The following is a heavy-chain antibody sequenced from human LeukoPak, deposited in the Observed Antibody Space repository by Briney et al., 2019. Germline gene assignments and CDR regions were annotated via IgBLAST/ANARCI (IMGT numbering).Heavy chain of an antibody. CDR2: IIPIFGIA. CDR3: ARTQAVTIFGVVTLGYYGMDV. CDR1: GGTFSSYA. J-gene: IGHJ6*02. Sequence: ASVKVSCKASGGTFSSYAISWVRQAPGQGVEWMGRIIPIFGIANYAQKFQGRVTITADKSTSTAYMELSSLRSEDTAVYYCARTQAVTIFGVVTLGYYGMDVWGQGTTVTVSS. V-gene: IGHV1-69*04. D-gene: IGHD3-3*01.